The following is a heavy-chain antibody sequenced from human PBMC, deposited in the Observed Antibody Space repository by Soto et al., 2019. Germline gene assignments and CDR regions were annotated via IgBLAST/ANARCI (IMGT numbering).Heavy chain of an antibody. D-gene: IGHD2-8*02. J-gene: IGHJ3*02. V-gene: IGHV1-18*01. CDR3: ARDNYWDLPHKDDFDI. CDR2: ISAYNGNT. Sequence: QVQLVQSGAEVKKPGASVKVSCKASGYNFTSYGISWLRQAPGQGLEWMGWISAYNGNTNYAQKLQGRVTMTTDTSTSTAYIELRSLRSDDTAVYHCARDNYWDLPHKDDFDIWGQGTMVTVSS. CDR1: GYNFTSYG.